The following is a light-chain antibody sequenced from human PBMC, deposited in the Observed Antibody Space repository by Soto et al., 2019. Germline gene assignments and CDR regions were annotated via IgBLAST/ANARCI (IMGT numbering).Light chain of an antibody. CDR2: GAS. J-gene: IGKJ3*01. Sequence: EIVMTQSPDTLSVSPGERATLSCRASQSVSSNLAWYQQKPGQAPRLLIYGASTRATGIPARFSGSGSGTDFTLTISRLEPEDFAVYYCQQYGSSFTFGPGTKVDIK. CDR1: QSVSSN. CDR3: QQYGSSFT. V-gene: IGKV3-15*01.